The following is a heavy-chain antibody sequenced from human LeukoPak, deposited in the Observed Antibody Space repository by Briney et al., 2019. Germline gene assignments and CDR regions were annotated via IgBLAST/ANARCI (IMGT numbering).Heavy chain of an antibody. J-gene: IGHJ4*02. CDR1: GDSICSYY. V-gene: IGHV4-59*01. CDR3: ARSGTYYPDY. D-gene: IGHD1-26*01. Sequence: SETLSLTCTVSGDSICSYYWSWIRQPPGKGLECIGHIYSSGSTNHNPSLKSRAALSVATYRNQFSLNLRSVTAADTAVYYCARSGTYYPDYWGQGTLVTVSS. CDR2: IYSSGST.